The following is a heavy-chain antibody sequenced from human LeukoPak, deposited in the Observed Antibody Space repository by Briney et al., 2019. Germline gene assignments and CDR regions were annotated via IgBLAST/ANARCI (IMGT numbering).Heavy chain of an antibody. V-gene: IGHV1-8*03. CDR2: MNPNSGNT. Sequence: ASVKVSCKASGYTFTSYDINWVRQATGQGLEWMGWMNPNSGNTGYAQKFQGRVTITRNTSISTAYMELSSLRSEDTAVYYCARMKINQPPGSIAAAGFGFDYWGQGTLVTVSS. CDR3: ARMKINQPPGSIAAAGFGFDY. D-gene: IGHD6-13*01. CDR1: GYTFTSYD. J-gene: IGHJ4*02.